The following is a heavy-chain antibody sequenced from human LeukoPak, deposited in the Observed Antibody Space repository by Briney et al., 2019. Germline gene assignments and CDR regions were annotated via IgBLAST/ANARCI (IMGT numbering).Heavy chain of an antibody. CDR2: IYHSGST. V-gene: IGHV4-38-2*02. Sequence: PSETLSLTCTVSGYSISSGHYWGWIRQPPGKGLEWIGSIYHSGSTYYNPSLKSRVTISVDTSKNQFSLKLSSVTAADTAVYYCARGIGDRFRLQHVIDYWGQGTLVTVSS. J-gene: IGHJ4*02. D-gene: IGHD2-21*02. CDR3: ARGIGDRFRLQHVIDY. CDR1: GYSISSGHY.